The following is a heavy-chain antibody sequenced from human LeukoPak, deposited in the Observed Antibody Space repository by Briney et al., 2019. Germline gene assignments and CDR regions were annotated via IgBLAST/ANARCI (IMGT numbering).Heavy chain of an antibody. CDR1: GFTFSSYS. Sequence: GGSLRLSCAASGFTFSSYSMNWVRQAPGKGLEWDSSISSSSSYIYYADSVKGRFTISRDNAKNSLYLQMNSLRAEDTAVYYCARDQYYDFWSGYYHPWYMDVWGKGTTVTVSS. CDR3: ARDQYYDFWSGYYHPWYMDV. D-gene: IGHD3-3*01. CDR2: ISSSSSYI. V-gene: IGHV3-21*01. J-gene: IGHJ6*03.